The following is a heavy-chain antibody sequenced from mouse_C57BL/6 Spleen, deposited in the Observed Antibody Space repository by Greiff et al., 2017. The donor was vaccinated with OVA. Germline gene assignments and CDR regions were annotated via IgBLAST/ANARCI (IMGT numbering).Heavy chain of an antibody. CDR1: GYTFTDYY. V-gene: IGHV1-26*01. CDR2: INPNNGGT. Sequence: VQLQQSGPELVKPGASVKISCKASGYTFTDYYMNWVKQSHGKSLEWIGDINPNNGGTSYNQKFKGKATLTVDKSSSTAYMELRSLTSEDSAVYYCARGDYGSSYENYFDYWGQGTTLTVSS. J-gene: IGHJ2*01. D-gene: IGHD1-1*01. CDR3: ARGDYGSSYENYFDY.